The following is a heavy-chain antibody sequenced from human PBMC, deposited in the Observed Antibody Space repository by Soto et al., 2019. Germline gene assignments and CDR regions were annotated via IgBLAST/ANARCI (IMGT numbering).Heavy chain of an antibody. J-gene: IGHJ3*02. CDR1: GYSFTSYW. V-gene: IGHV5-51*01. CDR3: ARPYIGYCSGGSCYHDAFDI. Sequence: GESLKLSCKGSGYSFTSYWIGWVRQMPGKGLEWMGIIYPGDSDTRYSPSFQGQVTISADKSISTAYLQWSSLKASDTAMYYCARPYIGYCSGGSCYHDAFDIWGQGTMVTVSS. D-gene: IGHD2-15*01. CDR2: IYPGDSDT.